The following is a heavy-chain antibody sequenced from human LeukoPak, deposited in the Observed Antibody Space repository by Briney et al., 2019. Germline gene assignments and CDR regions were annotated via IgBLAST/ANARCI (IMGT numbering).Heavy chain of an antibody. J-gene: IGHJ6*03. CDR1: GFTFSSYD. CDR2: IKEDGSEK. Sequence: GGSLRLSCAASGFTFSSYDMSWVRQAPGKGLEWVANIKEDGSEKYYVDSVKGRFTISRDNAKNSLYLQMNSLRAEDTAIYYCAREHGSMVRGVIGRSTDYYYQYYMDVWGKGTTVTVS. CDR3: AREHGSMVRGVIGRSTDYYYQYYMDV. V-gene: IGHV3-7*01. D-gene: IGHD3-10*01.